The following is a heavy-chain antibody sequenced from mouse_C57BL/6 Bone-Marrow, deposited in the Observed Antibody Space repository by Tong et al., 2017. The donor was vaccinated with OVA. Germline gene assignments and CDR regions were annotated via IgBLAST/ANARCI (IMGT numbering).Heavy chain of an antibody. Sequence: VQLQESGPGLVAPSQSLSITCTVSGFSLTSYGVSWVRQPPGKGLEWLGVIWGDGSTNYHSALISRLSISKDNSKSQVFLKLNSLQTDDTAIYYCARRVTTLYYYAMDYWGQGTSVTVSS. CDR2: IWGDGST. V-gene: IGHV2-3*01. D-gene: IGHD2-3*01. CDR1: GFSLTSYG. J-gene: IGHJ4*01. CDR3: ARRVTTLYYYAMDY.